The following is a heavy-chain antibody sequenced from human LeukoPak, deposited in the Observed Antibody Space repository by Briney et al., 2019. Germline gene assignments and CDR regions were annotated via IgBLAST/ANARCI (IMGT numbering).Heavy chain of an antibody. Sequence: GGSLKISCKGSGYSFTSYWIAWVRQMPGKGLEWMGIIYPGDSDTRYSPSFQGQVTISADKSISTAYLQWSSLKASDTAMYYCAGQDIVVVAASTRAFDIWGQGTMVTVSS. CDR3: AGQDIVVVAASTRAFDI. V-gene: IGHV5-51*01. J-gene: IGHJ3*02. CDR2: IYPGDSDT. D-gene: IGHD2-15*01. CDR1: GYSFTSYW.